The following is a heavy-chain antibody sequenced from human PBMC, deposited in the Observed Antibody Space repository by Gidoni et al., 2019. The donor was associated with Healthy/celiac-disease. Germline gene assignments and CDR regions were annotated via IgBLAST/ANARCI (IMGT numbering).Heavy chain of an antibody. D-gene: IGHD6-13*01. J-gene: IGHJ4*02. CDR2: ISSSSSYI. CDR3: ARGKIAAAGTFDY. CDR1: GFTFRSYS. V-gene: IGHV3-21*01. Sequence: EVQLVESGGGLVKPGGSLRLSCAASGFTFRSYSMNWVRQAPGKGLEGVSSISSSSSYIYYADSVKGRFTIARDNAKNSLYLQMNSLRAEDTAVYYCARGKIAAAGTFDYWGQGTLVTVSS.